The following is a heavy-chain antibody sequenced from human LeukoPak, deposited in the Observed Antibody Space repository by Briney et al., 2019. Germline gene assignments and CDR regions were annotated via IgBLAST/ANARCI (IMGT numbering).Heavy chain of an antibody. CDR1: GGSISSYY. Sequence: SETLSLTCTVSGGSISSYYWSWIRQPPGKGLEWIGYIYYSGSTNYNPSLKSRVTISVDTSKNQFSLKLSSVTAADTAVYYCARAELSHQTTYPDYWGQGTLVTVSP. CDR3: ARAELSHQTTYPDY. CDR2: IYYSGST. J-gene: IGHJ4*02. D-gene: IGHD3-16*02. V-gene: IGHV4-59*01.